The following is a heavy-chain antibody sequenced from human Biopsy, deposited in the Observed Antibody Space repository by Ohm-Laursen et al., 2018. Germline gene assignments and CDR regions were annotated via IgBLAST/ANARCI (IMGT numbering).Heavy chain of an antibody. D-gene: IGHD3-16*01. J-gene: IGHJ4*02. Sequence: TLSLTCSVSSGSISSSYWSWIRQPPGKGLEWIGYISYSGSTSYNPSLKSRVTISADTSKNQLSLTLSSLTAADTAVYFCAKQWSYYESFTQHYRGDFDYWGQGTLVIVSS. CDR1: SGSISSSY. CDR2: ISYSGST. CDR3: AKQWSYYESFTQHYRGDFDY. V-gene: IGHV4-59*08.